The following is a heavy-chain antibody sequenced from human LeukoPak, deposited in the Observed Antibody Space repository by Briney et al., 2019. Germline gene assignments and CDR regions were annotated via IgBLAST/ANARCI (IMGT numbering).Heavy chain of an antibody. J-gene: IGHJ6*03. CDR3: ARLNYSSSWYPGSYYYYMDV. V-gene: IGHV1-18*01. Sequence: ASVKVSCKASGYTFTSYGISWVRQAPGQGLEWMGWISAYNGNTNYAQKLQGRVTMTTDTSTSTAYMELRSLRSDDTAVYYCARLNYSSSWYPGSYYYYMDVWGKGTTVTISS. CDR1: GYTFTSYG. CDR2: ISAYNGNT. D-gene: IGHD6-13*01.